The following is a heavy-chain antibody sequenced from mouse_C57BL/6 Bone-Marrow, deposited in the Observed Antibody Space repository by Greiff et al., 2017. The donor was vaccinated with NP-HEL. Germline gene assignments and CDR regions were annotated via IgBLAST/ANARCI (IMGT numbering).Heavy chain of an antibody. CDR1: GYTFTSYW. V-gene: IGHV1-53*01. J-gene: IGHJ4*01. CDR3: AREVTTDYAMDY. D-gene: IGHD2-2*01. CDR2: INPSNGGT. Sequence: VKLQQPGTELVKPGASVKLSCKASGYTFTSYWMHWVKQRPGQGLEWIGNINPSNGGTNYNEKFKSKATLTVDKSSSTAYMQLSSLTSEDSAVYYCAREVTTDYAMDYWGQGTSVTVSS.